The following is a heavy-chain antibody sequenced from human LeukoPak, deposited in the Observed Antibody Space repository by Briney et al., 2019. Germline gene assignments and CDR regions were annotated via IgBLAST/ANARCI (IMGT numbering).Heavy chain of an antibody. Sequence: GASVKVSCKASGYTFTSYYIHLVRQAPGQGLEWMGGIIPLFHTANYAQKFQGRVTITADESTSTAYMDLRSLKSEDTAVYYCARSTEYHTSTWYIYWGQGTLVTVSS. CDR1: GYTFTSYY. D-gene: IGHD6-13*01. CDR2: IIPLFHTA. V-gene: IGHV1-69*13. CDR3: ARSTEYHTSTWYIY. J-gene: IGHJ4*02.